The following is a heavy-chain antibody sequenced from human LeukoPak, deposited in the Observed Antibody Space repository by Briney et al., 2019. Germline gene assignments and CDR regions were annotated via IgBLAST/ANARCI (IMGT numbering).Heavy chain of an antibody. V-gene: IGHV3-64D*09. J-gene: IGHJ3*02. CDR3: VKDQAGTTGNAFDI. CDR1: GLSFSRYP. CDR2: IISNGGST. D-gene: IGHD1-1*01. Sequence: PGGSLRLSCSVSGLSFSRYPIHWARQAPGKGLEYVSAIISNGGSTYYADSVKGRFTITRDNSKNTLYLQMSSLRGEDTAVYYCVKDQAGTTGNAFDIWGQGTMVTVSS.